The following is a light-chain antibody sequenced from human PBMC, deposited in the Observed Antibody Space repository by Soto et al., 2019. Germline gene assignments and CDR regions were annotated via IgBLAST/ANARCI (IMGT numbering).Light chain of an antibody. V-gene: IGKV3-15*01. CDR1: QSVSNN. Sequence: EIVLTQSPGTLSLSPGGRATLSCRASQSVSNNYLAWYQQKPGQAPRLLIYGASTGATGIPARFSGSGSGTEFTLTISSLQSEDCAIYYCQQYHTWPITFGGGTTVDIK. CDR2: GAS. J-gene: IGKJ4*01. CDR3: QQYHTWPIT.